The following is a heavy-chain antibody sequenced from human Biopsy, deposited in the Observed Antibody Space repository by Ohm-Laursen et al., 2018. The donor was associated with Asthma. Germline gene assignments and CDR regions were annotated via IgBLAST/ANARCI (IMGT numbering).Heavy chain of an antibody. J-gene: IGHJ3*02. D-gene: IGHD1-1*01. CDR2: ISKDASTQ. CDR1: GFSFSNFA. V-gene: IGHV3-30*01. CDR3: VRDGTDDAFDI. Sequence: SSLRLSCAASGFSFSNFAIHWVRQAPGKGLEWVGVISKDASTQDYADSVKGRFTMARDNSKNTLDLQMNSLREEDTAVYYCVRDGTDDAFDIWGQGTVGSGSS.